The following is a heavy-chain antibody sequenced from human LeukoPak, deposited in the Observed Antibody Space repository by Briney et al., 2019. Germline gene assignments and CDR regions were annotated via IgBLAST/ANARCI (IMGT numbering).Heavy chain of an antibody. J-gene: IGHJ4*02. V-gene: IGHV3-11*01. CDR3: ARVLSSGHSPFDY. CDR2: ITSTGSTV. CDR1: GFTFSDYY. D-gene: IGHD3-22*01. Sequence: PGGSLRLSCAASGFTFSDYYMTWIRQAPGKGLEWLSYITSTGSTVYYADSVKGRFTVSRDNTKNSLSLQMTSLSAEDTAVYYCARVLSSGHSPFDYWGQGILVSVSS.